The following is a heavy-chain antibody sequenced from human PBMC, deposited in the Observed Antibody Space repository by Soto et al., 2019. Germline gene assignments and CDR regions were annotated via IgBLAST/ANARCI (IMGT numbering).Heavy chain of an antibody. J-gene: IGHJ5*02. CDR2: ISGYNGNT. Sequence: QVQLVQSGAEVKKPGASVKVSCKASDYTFTDYSITWVRQAPGQGLEWMGWISGYNGNTNYAQKLQGRVTMTTDTSTTTAYMELRSLTSDDTAVYYCARAYSSSSRWFDPWGQGTLVTVSS. CDR1: DYTFTDYS. CDR3: ARAYSSSSRWFDP. D-gene: IGHD6-6*01. V-gene: IGHV1-18*04.